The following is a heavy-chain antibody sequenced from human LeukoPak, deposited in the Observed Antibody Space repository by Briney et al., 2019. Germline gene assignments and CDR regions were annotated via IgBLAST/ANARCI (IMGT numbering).Heavy chain of an antibody. D-gene: IGHD2-21*02. V-gene: IGHV3-7*01. CDR1: GFTFSTNW. Sequence: PGGSLRLSCAASGFTFSTNWMSWVRMGPGKGLEWVANRKQDGSEKSYVDSVKGRLTNSRDNAKNSLYLQMNSLRAEDTAVYYCARVSYCGGDCYNRGDLFIDYWGQGTLVTVSS. J-gene: IGHJ4*02. CDR2: RKQDGSEK. CDR3: ARVSYCGGDCYNRGDLFIDY.